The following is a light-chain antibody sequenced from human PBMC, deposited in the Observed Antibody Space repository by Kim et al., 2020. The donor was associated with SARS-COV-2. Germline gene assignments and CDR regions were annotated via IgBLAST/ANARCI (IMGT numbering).Light chain of an antibody. CDR3: AAWDDSLNGVV. V-gene: IGLV1-36*01. CDR2: YDD. CDR1: SSNIGNNA. Sequence: RQRVTISCSGSSSNIGNNAVNWYQQLPGKAPKLLIYYDDLLPSGVSDRFSVSKSGTSASLAISGLQSEDEADYYCAAWDDSLNGVVFGGGTQLTVL. J-gene: IGLJ2*01.